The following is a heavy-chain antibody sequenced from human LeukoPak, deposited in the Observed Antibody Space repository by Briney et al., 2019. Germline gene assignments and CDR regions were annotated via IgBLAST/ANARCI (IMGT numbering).Heavy chain of an antibody. Sequence: PSETLSLTCTVSGGSLSPYYWGWIRQPPGKGLEWIAFIHYSGSTNYNLSFRTRVTISVDTTKNQFSLKVSSVTAADTAIYYCARQGDGVKYFYAVDVWGQGTTVTVSS. J-gene: IGHJ6*02. CDR1: GGSLSPYY. CDR3: ARQGDGVKYFYAVDV. D-gene: IGHD3-16*01. CDR2: IHYSGST. V-gene: IGHV4-59*08.